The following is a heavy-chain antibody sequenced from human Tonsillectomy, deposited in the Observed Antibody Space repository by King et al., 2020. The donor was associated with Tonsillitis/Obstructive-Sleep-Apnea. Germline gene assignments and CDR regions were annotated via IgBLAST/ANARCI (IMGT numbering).Heavy chain of an antibody. J-gene: IGHJ4*02. CDR2: IFSNDEK. D-gene: IGHD2-21*01. V-gene: IGHV2-26*01. CDR3: ARIGGRGLWYFDY. Sequence: VTLQESGPVLVKPTETLTLTCTVSGFSLSNARMGVRWIRQPPGKALEWLAHIFSNDEKSYSTSLKSRLTISKDTSKSQVVLTMTNMDPVDTATYYCARIGGRGLWYFDYWGQGTLVTVSS. CDR1: GFSLSNARMG.